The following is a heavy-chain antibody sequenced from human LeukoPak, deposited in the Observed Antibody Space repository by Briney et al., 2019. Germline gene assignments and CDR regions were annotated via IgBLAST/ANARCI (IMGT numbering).Heavy chain of an antibody. CDR2: IFYSGSV. V-gene: IGHV4-38-2*02. CDR3: ARVVASTSIDS. D-gene: IGHD2-15*01. J-gene: IGHJ4*02. Sequence: SETLSLTCIVSGYSIISDYFWGWVRQPPGKGPEWIGSIFYSGSVYYNPSLKSRVTISIDPSKNRFSLKLTSVTAADTAIYYCARVVASTSIDSWGQGTLVTVSS. CDR1: GYSIISDYF.